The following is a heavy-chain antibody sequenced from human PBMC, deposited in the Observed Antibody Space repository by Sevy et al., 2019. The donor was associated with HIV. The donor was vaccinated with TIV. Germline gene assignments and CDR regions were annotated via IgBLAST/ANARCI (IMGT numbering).Heavy chain of an antibody. D-gene: IGHD2-8*01. Sequence: ASMKVSCKASGYTFTGYYMHWVRQAPGQGLEWMGRINPNSGGTNYAQKFQGRVTMTRDTSISTAYMELSRLRSDDTAVYYCARVPAIGSGVPLEKKNWFDPWGQGTLVTVSS. J-gene: IGHJ5*02. CDR2: INPNSGGT. CDR1: GYTFTGYY. V-gene: IGHV1-2*06. CDR3: ARVPAIGSGVPLEKKNWFDP.